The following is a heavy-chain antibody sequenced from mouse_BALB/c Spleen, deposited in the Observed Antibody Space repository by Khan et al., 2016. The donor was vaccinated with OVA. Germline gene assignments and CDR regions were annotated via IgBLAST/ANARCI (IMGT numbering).Heavy chain of an antibody. V-gene: IGHV9-3-1*01. J-gene: IGHJ1*01. CDR3: ARMKPYWYFDL. CDR1: VYTFTNYG. Sequence: QFQLVQSGPELKKPGETVKISCKASVYTFTNYGMNWVKQAPGKGLKWMGWINTYTGEPTYADDLKGRFAFSLETSASTAYLQINNLKNEDTAKYCCARMKPYWYFDLWGAGTTVTVSS. CDR2: INTYTGEP.